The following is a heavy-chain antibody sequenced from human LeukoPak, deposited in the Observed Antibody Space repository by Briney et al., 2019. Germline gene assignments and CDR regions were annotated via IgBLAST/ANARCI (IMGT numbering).Heavy chain of an antibody. D-gene: IGHD3-10*01. CDR2: ISGSGGST. Sequence: PGGSLRLSCAASGFTFSGYAMSWVRQAPGKGLEWVSAISGSGGSTYYADSVKGRFTISRDNSKNTLYLQMNSLRAEDTAVYYCAKDFSHTYYYGSGSLNWFDPWGQGTLVTVSS. V-gene: IGHV3-23*01. CDR1: GFTFSGYA. CDR3: AKDFSHTYYYGSGSLNWFDP. J-gene: IGHJ5*02.